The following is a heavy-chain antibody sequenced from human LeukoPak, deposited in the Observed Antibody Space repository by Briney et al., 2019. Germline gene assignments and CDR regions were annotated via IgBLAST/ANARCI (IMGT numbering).Heavy chain of an antibody. CDR3: AREVVIAPRRGYAFDI. V-gene: IGHV5-51*01. D-gene: IGHD2-15*01. J-gene: IGHJ3*02. CDR1: GYSFTNYW. Sequence: GESLKISCEGSGYSFTNYWFGWVRQMPGKGLEWMGIIYPGDSYTRYSLSFQGQVTISADKSINTAYLQWSSLEASDTAMYYCAREVVIAPRRGYAFDIWGQGTVVTVSS. CDR2: IYPGDSYT.